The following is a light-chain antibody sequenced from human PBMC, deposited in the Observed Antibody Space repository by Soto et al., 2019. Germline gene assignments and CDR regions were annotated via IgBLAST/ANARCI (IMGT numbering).Light chain of an antibody. J-gene: IGLJ2*01. CDR1: KLGDKY. CDR2: QDN. V-gene: IGLV3-1*01. Sequence: SYELTQPPSVSVSPGQTASITCSGDKLGDKYACWYQQKPGQSPVLVIYQDNKRPSGIPERFSCSNSGNTATLTISGTQAMDEDDYYCQAWYSSSAHVVFGGGTKLTVL. CDR3: QAWYSSSAHVV.